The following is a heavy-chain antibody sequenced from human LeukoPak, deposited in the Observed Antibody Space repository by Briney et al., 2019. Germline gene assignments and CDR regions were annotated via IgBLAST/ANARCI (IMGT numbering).Heavy chain of an antibody. CDR2: ISSSGGNT. V-gene: IGHV3-23*01. D-gene: IGHD3-22*01. J-gene: IGHJ4*02. Sequence: GGSLRLSCAASGFTFGTYAMSWVRQAPGKGLEWVSAISSSGGNTYYADSVKGRFTISRDNSKNTLYLQINSPRAEDTALYYCAKDRIPTSGWESDYWGQGTLVTVSS. CDR3: AKDRIPTSGWESDY. CDR1: GFTFGTYA.